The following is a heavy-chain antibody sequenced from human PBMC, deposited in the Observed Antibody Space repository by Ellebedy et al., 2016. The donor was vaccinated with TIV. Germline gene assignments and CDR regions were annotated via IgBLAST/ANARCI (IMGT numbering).Heavy chain of an antibody. CDR3: ARDMGRWLQFLAY. V-gene: IGHV3-48*03. D-gene: IGHD5-24*01. J-gene: IGHJ4*02. Sequence: GESLKISCAASGFTFNNYNMIWVRQAPGKGLEWISYISSDAFTTDYADSVKGRFTISRDNAKTSVYLQINSLRPEDTAVYYCARDMGRWLQFLAYWGQGTLVTVSS. CDR2: ISSDAFTT. CDR1: GFTFNNYN.